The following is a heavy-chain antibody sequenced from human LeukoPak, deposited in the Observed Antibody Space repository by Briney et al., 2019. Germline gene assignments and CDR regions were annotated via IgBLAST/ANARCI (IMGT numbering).Heavy chain of an antibody. CDR2: IYHSGST. D-gene: IGHD3-22*01. Sequence: SGTLSLTCAVSGGSISSSNWWSWVRQPPGKGLEWIGEIYHSGSTNYNPSLKSRVTISVDKSKNQFSLKLSSVTAADTAVYYCARAPGSSSGYYFDYWGQGTLVTVSS. V-gene: IGHV4-4*02. CDR3: ARAPGSSSGYYFDY. CDR1: GGSISSSNW. J-gene: IGHJ4*02.